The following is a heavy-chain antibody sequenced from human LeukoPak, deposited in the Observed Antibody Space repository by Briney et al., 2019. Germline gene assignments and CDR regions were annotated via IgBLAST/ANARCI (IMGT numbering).Heavy chain of an antibody. CDR1: GGSISSSSYY. CDR3: ARDRDDAFDI. Sequence: SETLSLTCTVSGGSISSSSYYWGWIRQPPGKGLEWIGSIYYSGSTYYNPSLKSRVTISVDTSKNQFSLKLSSVTAADTTVYYCARDRDDAFDIWGQGTMVTVSS. J-gene: IGHJ3*02. V-gene: IGHV4-39*02. CDR2: IYYSGST.